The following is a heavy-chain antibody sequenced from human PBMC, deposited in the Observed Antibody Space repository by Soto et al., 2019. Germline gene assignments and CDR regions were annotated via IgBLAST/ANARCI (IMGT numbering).Heavy chain of an antibody. J-gene: IGHJ5*02. CDR1: GGSFSGYY. CDR3: ARVARGSYFPS. Sequence: QVQLQQWGAGLLKPSETLSLTCAVYGGSFSGYYWSWIRQPPGKGLEWIGEINHSGSTNYNPSLKSRVTISVDTSKNQFSLKLSSVTAADTAVYYCARVARGSYFPSWGQGTLVTVSS. CDR2: INHSGST. V-gene: IGHV4-34*01. D-gene: IGHD1-26*01.